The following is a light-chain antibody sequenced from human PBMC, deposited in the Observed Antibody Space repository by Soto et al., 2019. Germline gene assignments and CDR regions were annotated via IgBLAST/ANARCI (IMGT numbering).Light chain of an antibody. V-gene: IGKV3-15*01. CDR1: QSVSSN. J-gene: IGKJ5*01. CDR3: QQYNNWPPIT. Sequence: EFLITQSQSSLSVSPGDRATLSCRASQSVSSNLAWYQQKPGQAPRLLIYGASTRATGIPARFSGSGSGTEFTLTISSLQSEDFAVYYCQQYNNWPPITFGQGTRLEIK. CDR2: GAS.